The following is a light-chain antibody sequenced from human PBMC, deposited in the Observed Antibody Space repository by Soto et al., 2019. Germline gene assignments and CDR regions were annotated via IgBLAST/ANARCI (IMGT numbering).Light chain of an antibody. CDR3: MQARQIRVE. J-gene: IGKJ1*01. Sequence: DSVMTQFPLSLSVTPGEPASISCRSSQSLLHSNGYNYLDWYVQKPGQSPQLLLYLGSNRASGVPDRFSGSVSGTDFTLKISRVEAEDVGVYYCMQARQIRVEFGQGTKVEIK. CDR2: LGS. V-gene: IGKV2-28*01. CDR1: QSLLHSNGYNY.